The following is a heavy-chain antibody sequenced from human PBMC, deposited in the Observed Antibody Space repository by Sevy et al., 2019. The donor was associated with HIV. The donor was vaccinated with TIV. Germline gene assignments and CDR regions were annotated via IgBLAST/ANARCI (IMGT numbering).Heavy chain of an antibody. D-gene: IGHD3-16*01. CDR2: MWFDGSNT. CDR1: GFTFSTYG. Sequence: GGSLRLSCAASGFTFSTYGMHWVRQAPGKGLEWVAVMWFDGSNTYYADSEKGRFTISGDIAKYTLHLQMSSLRAEVTSVYYCARDLEFYDYGDYGPAFMPDYWGQGTLVTVSS. CDR3: ARDLEFYDYGDYGPAFMPDY. J-gene: IGHJ4*02. V-gene: IGHV3-33*01.